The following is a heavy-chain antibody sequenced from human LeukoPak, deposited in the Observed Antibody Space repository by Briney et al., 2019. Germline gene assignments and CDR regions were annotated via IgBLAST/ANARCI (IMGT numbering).Heavy chain of an antibody. CDR3: ERGHCSGGSCYDYYYYGMDV. CDR1: GFTFSSYD. Sequence: GGSLRLSCAASGFTFSSYDMHWVRQATGKGLEWVSAIGTAGDTYYPGSVKGRFTISRENAKNSLYLQMNSLRAEDTAVYYCERGHCSGGSCYDYYYYGMDVWGQGTTVTVSS. V-gene: IGHV3-13*01. CDR2: IGTAGDT. J-gene: IGHJ6*02. D-gene: IGHD2-15*01.